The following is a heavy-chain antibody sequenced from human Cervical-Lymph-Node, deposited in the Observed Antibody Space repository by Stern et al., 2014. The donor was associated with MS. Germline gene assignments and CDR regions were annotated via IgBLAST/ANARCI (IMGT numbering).Heavy chain of an antibody. CDR2: IYPGDSDT. Sequence: VQLVQSGAEVKKPGESLKISCKGSGYSFSNFWIGWVRQMPGKGLEWMGIIYPGDSDTKYNPSFQGQVTISPAKSIRTAYLQWSSLKASDTAIYYCAKTLSGGSRYFDLWGRGTLVTVSS. CDR1: GYSFSNFW. D-gene: IGHD3-16*01. J-gene: IGHJ2*01. CDR3: AKTLSGGSRYFDL. V-gene: IGHV5-51*03.